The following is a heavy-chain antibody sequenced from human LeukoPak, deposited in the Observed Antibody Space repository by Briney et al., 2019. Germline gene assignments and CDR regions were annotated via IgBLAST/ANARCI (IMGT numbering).Heavy chain of an antibody. Sequence: SETLSLTCTVSGGSISSYYWSWIRQPPGKGLEWIGYIYYSGGTNYNPSLKSRVTISVDTSKNQFSLKLSSVTAADTAVYYCARVRGAGGDYFFDYWGQGTLVTVSS. J-gene: IGHJ4*02. CDR2: IYYSGGT. CDR3: ARVRGAGGDYFFDY. V-gene: IGHV4-59*01. D-gene: IGHD4-17*01. CDR1: GGSISSYY.